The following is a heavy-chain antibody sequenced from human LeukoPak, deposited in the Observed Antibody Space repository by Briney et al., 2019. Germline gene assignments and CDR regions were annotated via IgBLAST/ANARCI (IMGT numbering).Heavy chain of an antibody. CDR2: INDSGYT. J-gene: IGHJ2*01. V-gene: IGHV4-34*01. Sequence: SETLSLTSGVYGESFSGYFWSWIRQPPGKGLEWIGEINDSGYTNYNPSLKSRVTISVDTSKKQFSLRLNSVTAADTAVYYCARIWPDLWGRGTLVTVSS. CDR1: GESFSGYF. D-gene: IGHD3-10*01. CDR3: ARIWPDL.